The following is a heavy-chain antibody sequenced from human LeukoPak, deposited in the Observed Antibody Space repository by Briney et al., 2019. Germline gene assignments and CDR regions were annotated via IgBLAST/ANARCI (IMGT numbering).Heavy chain of an antibody. J-gene: IGHJ6*02. V-gene: IGHV4-30-4*01. CDR3: ARIPSLLVGATHYYYYGMDV. Sequence: SQTLSLTCTVSGGSISSGDYYWSWIRQPPGKGLEWIGYIYYSGSTYYNPSLKSRVTISVDTSKNQFSLKLSSVTAADTAVYYCARIPSLLVGATHYYYYGMDVWGQGTTVTVSS. D-gene: IGHD1-26*01. CDR1: GGSISSGDYY. CDR2: IYYSGST.